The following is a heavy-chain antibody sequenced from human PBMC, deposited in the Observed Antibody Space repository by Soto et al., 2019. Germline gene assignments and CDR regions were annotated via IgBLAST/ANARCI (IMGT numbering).Heavy chain of an antibody. D-gene: IGHD4-17*01. CDR1: GFTFSSYA. J-gene: IGHJ5*02. CDR3: ARSTHGAFDP. Sequence: PGGSLRLSCAASGFTFSSYAMHWVRQAPGKGLEWVAVISYDGSNKYYADSVKGRFTISRDNSKNTLYLQMNSLRAGDTAVYYCARSTHGAFDPWGQGTLVTVSS. V-gene: IGHV3-30-3*01. CDR2: ISYDGSNK.